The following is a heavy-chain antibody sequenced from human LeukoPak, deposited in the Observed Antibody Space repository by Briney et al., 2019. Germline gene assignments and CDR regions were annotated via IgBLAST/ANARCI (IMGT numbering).Heavy chain of an antibody. J-gene: IGHJ6*02. CDR2: IYYSGST. CDR3: AREYGSGSYYNYFFYGFDV. Sequence: PSETLSLTCTVSGGSISSGGYYWSWIRQHPGKGLEWIGYIYYSGSTYYNPSLKSRVTISVDTSKNQFSLKLTSVTAADTAIYYCAREYGSGSYYNYFFYGFDVWGQGTTVTVSS. D-gene: IGHD3-10*01. CDR1: GGSISSGGYY. V-gene: IGHV4-61*08.